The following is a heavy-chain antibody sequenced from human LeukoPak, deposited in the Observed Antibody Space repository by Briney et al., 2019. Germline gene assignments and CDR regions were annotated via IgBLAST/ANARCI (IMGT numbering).Heavy chain of an antibody. CDR1: GFTFSSYA. CDR2: INHSGST. D-gene: IGHD6-13*01. CDR3: ARHGGSSWYVY. Sequence: PGGSLRLSCAASGFTFSSYAMSWIRQPPGKGLEWIGEINHSGSTNYNPSLKSRVTISVDTSKNQFSLKLSSVTAADTAVYYCARHGGSSWYVYWGQGTLVTVSS. V-gene: IGHV4-34*01. J-gene: IGHJ4*02.